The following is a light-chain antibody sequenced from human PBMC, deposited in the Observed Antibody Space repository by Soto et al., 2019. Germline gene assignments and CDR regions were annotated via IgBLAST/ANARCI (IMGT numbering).Light chain of an antibody. CDR3: YQYDTSPWT. CDR2: GAS. J-gene: IGKJ1*01. CDR1: QSVSSN. V-gene: IGKV3-15*01. Sequence: EIVMTQSPATLSVSPGERATLSCRASQSVSSNLAWYQQKPGQAPTLLIFGASARATGIPARFSGSGSGTEFTLTISSLQSEDFAVYYCYQYDTSPWTFGQGTKVDIK.